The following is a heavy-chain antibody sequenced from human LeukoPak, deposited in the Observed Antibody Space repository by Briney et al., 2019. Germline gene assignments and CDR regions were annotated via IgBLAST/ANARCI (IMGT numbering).Heavy chain of an antibody. CDR1: GFTFSSYA. V-gene: IGHV3-64D*06. CDR3: VKAPYGSGSIPFDY. D-gene: IGHD3-10*01. Sequence: GGSLRLSCSASGFTFSSYAMHWVRQAPGKGLEYVSAISSNGGSTYYADYVKRRFTISRDNSKNTLYLQMSSLRAEDTAVYYCVKAPYGSGSIPFDYWGQGTLVTVSS. CDR2: ISSNGGST. J-gene: IGHJ4*02.